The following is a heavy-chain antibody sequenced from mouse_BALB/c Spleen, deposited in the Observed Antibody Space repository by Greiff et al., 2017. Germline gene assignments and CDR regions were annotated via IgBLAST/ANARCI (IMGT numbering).Heavy chain of an antibody. J-gene: IGHJ1*01. V-gene: IGHV3-2*02. Sequence: ESGPGLVKPSQSLSLTCTVTGYSITSDYAWNWIRQFPGNKLEWMGYISYSGSTSYNPSLKSRISITRDTSKNQFFLQLNSVTTEDTATYYCARWDGNYWYFDVWGAGTTVTVSS. D-gene: IGHD2-1*01. CDR3: ARWDGNYWYFDV. CDR2: ISYSGST. CDR1: GYSITSDYA.